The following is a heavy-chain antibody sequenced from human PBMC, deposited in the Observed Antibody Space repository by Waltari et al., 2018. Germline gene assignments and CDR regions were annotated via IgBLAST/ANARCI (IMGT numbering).Heavy chain of an antibody. CDR2: IYYSGST. J-gene: IGHJ4*02. Sequence: QVQLQESGPGLVKPSETLSLTCTVSGGSISSYYWSWLRQPPGKGLEWIGYIYYSGSTNYNPSLKSRVTISVDTSKNQFSLKLSSVTAADTAVYYCARAIGRITIFGVVITSFDYWGQGTLVTVSS. D-gene: IGHD3-3*01. CDR1: GGSISSYY. CDR3: ARAIGRITIFGVVITSFDY. V-gene: IGHV4-59*01.